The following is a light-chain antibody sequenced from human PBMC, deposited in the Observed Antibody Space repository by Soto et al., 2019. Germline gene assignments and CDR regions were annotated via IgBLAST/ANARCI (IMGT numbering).Light chain of an antibody. V-gene: IGLV1-40*01. Sequence: QSVLTQPPSVSGAPGQRVTISCTGSSSNIGAGYDVHWYQQLPGTAPKLLIYGNGNRPSGVPDRFSGSKSGTSASLAITGLQAEDEADYYCQSYDSRLSVYVVFGGGTKLTVL. CDR3: QSYDSRLSVYVV. CDR2: GNG. J-gene: IGLJ2*01. CDR1: SSNIGAGYD.